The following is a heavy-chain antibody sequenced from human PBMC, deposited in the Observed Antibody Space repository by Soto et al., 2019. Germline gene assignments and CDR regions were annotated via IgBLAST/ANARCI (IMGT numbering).Heavy chain of an antibody. CDR1: GFTFSSYG. CDR3: AKDRLYCTNGVCSADGGYYYGMDV. CDR2: ISYDGSNK. J-gene: IGHJ6*02. D-gene: IGHD2-8*01. Sequence: GGSLRLSCAASGFTFSSYGMHWVRQAPGKGLEWVAVISYDGSNKYYADSVKGRFTISRDNSKNTLYLQMNSLRAEDTAVYYCAKDRLYCTNGVCSADGGYYYGMDVWGQGTTVTVSS. V-gene: IGHV3-30*18.